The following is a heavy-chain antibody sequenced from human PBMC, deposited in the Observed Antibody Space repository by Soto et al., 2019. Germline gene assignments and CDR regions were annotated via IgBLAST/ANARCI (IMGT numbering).Heavy chain of an antibody. V-gene: IGHV3-48*02. CDR2: ISSSGSSI. J-gene: IGHJ6*02. Sequence: GGSLTLSCAASGFTFSSYSMNWVRQAPGKGLEWVSDISSSGSSIYYADSVKGRFTISRDNAKNSLYLQMNSLRDEDTAVYYCAREKAARQGTYYYYYGMDVRGQGTTVTVSS. CDR1: GFTFSSYS. CDR3: AREKAARQGTYYYYYGMDV. D-gene: IGHD6-6*01.